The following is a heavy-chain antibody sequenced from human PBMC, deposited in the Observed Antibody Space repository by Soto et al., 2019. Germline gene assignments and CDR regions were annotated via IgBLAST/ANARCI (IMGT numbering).Heavy chain of an antibody. J-gene: IGHJ5*02. CDR1: GFTFGDYA. CDR2: IRSKAYGGTT. Sequence: GGSLRLSCTASGFTFGDYAMSWFRQAPGKGLEWVGFIRSKAYGGTTEYAASVKGRFTISRDDSKSIAYLQMNSLKTEDTAVYYCTRDYSGSFYCSSTSCYVNWFDPWGQGTLVTVSS. V-gene: IGHV3-49*03. D-gene: IGHD2-2*01. CDR3: TRDYSGSFYCSSTSCYVNWFDP.